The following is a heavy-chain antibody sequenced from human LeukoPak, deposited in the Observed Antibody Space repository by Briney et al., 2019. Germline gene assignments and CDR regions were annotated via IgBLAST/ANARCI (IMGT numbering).Heavy chain of an antibody. CDR3: AREPSGYSSGWSDAFDT. J-gene: IGHJ3*02. CDR1: GGSFSGYY. D-gene: IGHD6-19*01. V-gene: IGHV4-59*01. Sequence: PSETLSLTCAVYGGSFSGYYWSWIRQPPGKGLEWIGYIYYSGSTNYNPSLKSRVTISVDTSKNQFSLKLSSVTAADTAVYYCAREPSGYSSGWSDAFDTWGQGTMVTVSS. CDR2: IYYSGST.